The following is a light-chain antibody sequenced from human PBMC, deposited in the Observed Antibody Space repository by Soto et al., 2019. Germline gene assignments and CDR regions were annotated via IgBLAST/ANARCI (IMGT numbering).Light chain of an antibody. CDR2: DVT. CDR3: SSFTSSITYV. CDR1: SSDVGGYNS. Sequence: QSVLTQPASVSGSPGQSITISCTGTSSDVGGYNSVSWYRQDPGKAPKLMIYDVTNRPSGVSNRFSGSKSGNTASLTISGLQAEDEADYYCSSFTSSITYVFGTWTKVTVL. J-gene: IGLJ1*01. V-gene: IGLV2-14*01.